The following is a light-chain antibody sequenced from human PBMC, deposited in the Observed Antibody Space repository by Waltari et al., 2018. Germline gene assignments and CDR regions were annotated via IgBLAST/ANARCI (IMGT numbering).Light chain of an antibody. CDR1: SGSIASNF. J-gene: IGLJ2*01. V-gene: IGLV6-57*03. CDR3: QSYDSNSVI. CDR2: EDN. Sequence: NFMLTQPHSVSESPGKTVTISCTRSSGSIASNFVQWYTQRPGSAPTTVIYEDNQRPSGVPDRFSGSIDSSSNSASLTISGLKTEDEADYYCQSYDSNSVIFGGGTKLTVL.